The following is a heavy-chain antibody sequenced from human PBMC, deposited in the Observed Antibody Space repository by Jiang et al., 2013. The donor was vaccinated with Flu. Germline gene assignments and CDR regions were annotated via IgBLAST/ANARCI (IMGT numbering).Heavy chain of an antibody. V-gene: IGHV1-69*06. CDR3: ARSSWGYSYGPFEY. Sequence: GAEVKKPGSSLKVSCKASGGTFSSFPINWVRQAPGQGLEWMGGINPIFGTTDYAQKFQGRVTVIADRSTSTAYMDLSSLTSEDTAVYYCARSSWGYSYGPFEYWGQGTLVTVSS. CDR2: INPIFGTT. J-gene: IGHJ4*02. D-gene: IGHD5-18*01. CDR1: GGTFSSFP.